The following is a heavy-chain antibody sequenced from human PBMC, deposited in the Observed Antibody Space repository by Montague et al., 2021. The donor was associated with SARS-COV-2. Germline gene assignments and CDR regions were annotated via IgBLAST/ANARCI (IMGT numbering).Heavy chain of an antibody. D-gene: IGHD3-22*01. J-gene: IGHJ1*01. CDR1: GGSITNNIDY. CDR3: ARLKRYFDSSRSPAAFEH. Sequence: SETLSLTCTVSGGSITNNIDYWAWIRQPPGKGLEWIGSIYYTGNTYYNPSLKSRVTISVATSKNHFTLKLSSVTAAETAVYYCARLKRYFDSSRSPAAFEHGGQGTLVTVSS. CDR2: IYYTGNT. V-gene: IGHV4-39*02.